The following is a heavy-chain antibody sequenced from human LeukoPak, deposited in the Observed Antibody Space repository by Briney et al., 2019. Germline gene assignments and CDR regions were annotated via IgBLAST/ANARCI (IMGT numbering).Heavy chain of an antibody. CDR1: GYTFTSYY. V-gene: IGHV1-46*01. Sequence: GASVKASCKASGYTFTSYYMHWVRQAPGQGLAWMGIINPSGGSTSYAQKFQGRVTMTRDMSTSTVYMELSSLRSEDTAVYYCARAYYYDSSGYYYLPWGQGTLVTVSS. CDR3: ARAYYYDSSGYYYLP. J-gene: IGHJ5*02. D-gene: IGHD3-22*01. CDR2: INPSGGST.